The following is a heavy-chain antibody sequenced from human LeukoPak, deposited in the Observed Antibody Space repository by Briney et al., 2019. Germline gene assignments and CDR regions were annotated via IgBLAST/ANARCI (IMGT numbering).Heavy chain of an antibody. V-gene: IGHV3-15*01. CDR2: ILGKGSGGKT. D-gene: IGHD3-10*01. CDR3: SWIRGALGFYFTDV. J-gene: IGHJ6*03. CDR1: GLTFSDAW. Sequence: GGSLRLSCVVSGLTFSDAWMTWVRQAPGKGLEWVGRILGKGSGGKTDYAAPVQGRFTISRDDSKDTLYLEMNSLKTEDTAVYYCSWIRGALGFYFTDVWGKGSTVTISS.